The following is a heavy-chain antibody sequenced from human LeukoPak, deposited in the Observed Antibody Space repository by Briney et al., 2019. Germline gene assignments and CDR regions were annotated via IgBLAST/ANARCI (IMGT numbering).Heavy chain of an antibody. V-gene: IGHV4-4*07. J-gene: IGHJ3*02. CDR1: GGSISSYY. CDR3: AREGESSSWYSFDAFDI. CDR2: IYTSGST. Sequence: PSETLSLTCTVSGGSISSYYWSWIRQPAGKGLEWIGRIYTSGSTNYNPSLKSRVTMSVDTSKNQFSLKLSSETAADTAVYYCAREGESSSWYSFDAFDIWGQGTMVTVSS. D-gene: IGHD6-13*01.